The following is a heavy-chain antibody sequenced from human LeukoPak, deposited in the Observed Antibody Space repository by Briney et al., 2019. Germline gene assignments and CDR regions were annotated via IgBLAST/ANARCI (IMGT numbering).Heavy chain of an antibody. Sequence: ASVKVSCKVSGYTLTELSMHWVRQAPGKGLEWMGGFDPEDGETIYAQKFQGRVTMTEDTSTDTAYMELSSLRSEDTAVYYCATDPTDSSGWYGTRDYWGQGTLVTVSS. D-gene: IGHD6-19*01. CDR3: ATDPTDSSGWYGTRDY. J-gene: IGHJ4*02. CDR1: GYTLTELS. V-gene: IGHV1-24*01. CDR2: FDPEDGET.